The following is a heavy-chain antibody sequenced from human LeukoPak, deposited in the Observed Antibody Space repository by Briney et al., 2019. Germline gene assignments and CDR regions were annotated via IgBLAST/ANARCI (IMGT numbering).Heavy chain of an antibody. CDR1: GDSVSSNSDG. CDR3: ASGWTNFDY. Sequence: SQTLSLTCAISGDSVSSNSDGWNWIRQSPSRGLEWLGRTYYRSKWYNDYAVSVKSRITINPDTSKNQFSLQLNSVTPEDTAVYYCASGWTNFDYRGQGTLVTVSS. J-gene: IGHJ4*02. CDR2: TYYRSKWYN. D-gene: IGHD3/OR15-3a*01. V-gene: IGHV6-1*01.